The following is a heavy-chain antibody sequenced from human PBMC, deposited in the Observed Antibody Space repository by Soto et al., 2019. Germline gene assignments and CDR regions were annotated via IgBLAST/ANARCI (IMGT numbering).Heavy chain of an antibody. CDR2: IDTDGGGT. J-gene: IGHJ5*02. CDR3: ATVFDL. CDR1: GFTLGSHR. V-gene: IGHV3-74*01. Sequence: DVQLVESGGGLVQPGGSLRVSCAASGFTLGSHRIHWVRQPPGKGLEWVSRIDTDGGGTSYADSVKGRFTISTDNAKNTVYLQMNGLRAEDTAVYCCATVFDLWGQGTLVTVSS.